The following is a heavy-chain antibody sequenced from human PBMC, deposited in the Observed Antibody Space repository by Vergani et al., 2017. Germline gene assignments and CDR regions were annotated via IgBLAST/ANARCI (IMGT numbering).Heavy chain of an antibody. D-gene: IGHD2-2*01. CDR1: GYPFTSYG. Sequence: QVQLVQSGPEVKKPGASVKVSCKASGYPFTSYGISWVRQAPGQGLEWMGWSSAYNGNTNYAQKFQGRVTMTTETSTSTTYMGRRSLRPDDTAVYYSARVDGVPAVSYYYYHGMDVWGQGTTVTVSS. CDR3: ARVDGVPAVSYYYYHGMDV. V-gene: IGHV1-18*01. CDR2: SSAYNGNT. J-gene: IGHJ6*02.